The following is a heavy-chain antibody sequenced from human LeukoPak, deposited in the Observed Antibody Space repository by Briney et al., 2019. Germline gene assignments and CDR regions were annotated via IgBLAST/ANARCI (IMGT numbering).Heavy chain of an antibody. CDR2: IYPGDSDT. V-gene: IGHV5-51*01. Sequence: GESLKISCKGSGYSFTSYWIGWVRQMPGKGLEWMGIIYPGDSDTRYSPSFQGQVTISADKSISTAYLQWSSLKASDTAMYYCARHGSVITYYYGSGSLSYAFDIWGQGTMVTVSS. J-gene: IGHJ3*02. D-gene: IGHD3-10*01. CDR1: GYSFTSYW. CDR3: ARHGSVITYYYGSGSLSYAFDI.